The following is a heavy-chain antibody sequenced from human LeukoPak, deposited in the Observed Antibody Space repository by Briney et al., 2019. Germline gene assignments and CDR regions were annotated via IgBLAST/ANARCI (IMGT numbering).Heavy chain of an antibody. CDR2: ISSSGSTI. CDR3: ARDFGGSYGEYYFDY. D-gene: IGHD1-26*01. CDR1: GFTFSSYE. Sequence: QSGGSLRLSCAASGFTFSSYEMNWVRQAPGKGLEWVSYISSSGSTIYYAGSVKGRFTISRDNAKNSLYLQMNSLRAEDTAVYYCARDFGGSYGEYYFDYWGQGTLVTVSS. J-gene: IGHJ4*02. V-gene: IGHV3-48*03.